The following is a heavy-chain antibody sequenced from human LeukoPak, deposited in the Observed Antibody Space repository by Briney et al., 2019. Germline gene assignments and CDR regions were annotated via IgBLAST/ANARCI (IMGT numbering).Heavy chain of an antibody. CDR3: ARGRIQYCSSTSCYRGGYYYYYMDV. J-gene: IGHJ6*03. Sequence: SVKVSFKASGGTFSSYAISWVRQAPGQGLEWMGGIIPIFGTANYAQKFQGRVTITTDESTSTAYMELSSLRPEDTAVYYCARGRIQYCSSTSCYRGGYYYYYMDVWGKGTTVTVSS. CDR2: IIPIFGTA. CDR1: GGTFSSYA. D-gene: IGHD2-2*01. V-gene: IGHV1-69*05.